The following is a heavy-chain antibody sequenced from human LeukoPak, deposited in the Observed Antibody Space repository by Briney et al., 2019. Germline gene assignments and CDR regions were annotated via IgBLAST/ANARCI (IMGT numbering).Heavy chain of an antibody. CDR1: GASISSSVYY. D-gene: IGHD3-9*01. CDR2: VHYSGST. CDR3: AGAVYYDVLTGYRPFDY. J-gene: IGHJ4*02. Sequence: SETLSLTCTVSGASISSSVYYWGWIRQFPGKGLEWIANVHYSGSTYYNPSLKNRVTMSVDKSKNQLSLMVHSVTAADTAVYHCAGAVYYDVLTGYRPFDYWGQGALVSVSS. V-gene: IGHV4-39*07.